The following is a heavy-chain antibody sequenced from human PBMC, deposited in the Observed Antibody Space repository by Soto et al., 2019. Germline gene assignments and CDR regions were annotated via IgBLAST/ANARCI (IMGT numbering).Heavy chain of an antibody. V-gene: IGHV4-39*02. J-gene: IGHJ5*02. CDR3: ARERLAVAGKGGWFDP. D-gene: IGHD6-19*01. Sequence: LSLTCTVSGASIISSSYYWGWIRQPPGKGLEWIGSINYSGSTYYNPSLKSRVTISADTSKNQFSLKLRSVTAADTAVYYCARERLAVAGKGGWFDPWGQETLVTVSS. CDR2: INYSGST. CDR1: GASIISSSYY.